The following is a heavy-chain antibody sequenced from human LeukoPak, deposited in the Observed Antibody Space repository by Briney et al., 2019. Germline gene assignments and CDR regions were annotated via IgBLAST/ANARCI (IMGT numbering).Heavy chain of an antibody. CDR3: AREPEEYQLINRNYYYYGMDV. CDR1: GGTFSKYT. J-gene: IGHJ6*02. V-gene: IGHV1-69*13. D-gene: IGHD2-2*02. CDR2: ITPLFGTA. Sequence: GASVKVSCKASGGTFSKYTISWVRQRPGQGLEWMGGITPLFGTANYAQKFQGRVTITADESTSTAYMELSSLRSEDTAVYYCAREPEEYQLINRNYYYYGMDVWGQGTTVTVSS.